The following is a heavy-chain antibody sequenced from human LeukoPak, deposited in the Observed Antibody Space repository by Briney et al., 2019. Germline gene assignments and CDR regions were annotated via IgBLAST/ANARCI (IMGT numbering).Heavy chain of an antibody. CDR2: IWYDGSNK. J-gene: IGHJ6*02. CDR3: ARDGDVYQLPKYIPTRSNYYYYGMDV. D-gene: IGHD2-2*01. Sequence: PGGSLRLSCAASGFTFSSYGMHWVRQAPGKGLEWVAVIWYDGSNKYYADSVKGRFTISGDNSKKTLYLQMNSLRAEDTAVYYCARDGDVYQLPKYIPTRSNYYYYGMDVWGQGTTVTVSS. CDR1: GFTFSSYG. V-gene: IGHV3-33*01.